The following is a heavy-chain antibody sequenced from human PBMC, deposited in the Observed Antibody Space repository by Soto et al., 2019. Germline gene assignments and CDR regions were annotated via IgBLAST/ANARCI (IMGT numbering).Heavy chain of an antibody. CDR1: GDSIGSGSYF. V-gene: IGHV4-61*01. CDR3: ARGTPSPLIVRSSRGPWFDP. CDR2: IFYRGST. J-gene: IGHJ5*02. D-gene: IGHD2-15*01. Sequence: SETLSLTCTVSGDSIGSGSYFWSWIRQPPGKGLEWIGYIFYRGSTNYNPSLTGRVTSSVDTSKMQVSLKLSSLTAADTAVYFCARGTPSPLIVRSSRGPWFDPWGQGTLVTVSS.